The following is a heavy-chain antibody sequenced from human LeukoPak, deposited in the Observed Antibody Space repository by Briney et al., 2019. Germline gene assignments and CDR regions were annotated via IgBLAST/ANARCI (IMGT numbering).Heavy chain of an antibody. V-gene: IGHV1-69*01. J-gene: IGHJ4*02. CDR3: ARGIPQYYGSGSYSLDY. CDR1: GGTFSSYA. Sequence: SVKVSCKAYGGTFSSYAISWVRQAPGQGLEWMGGIIPIFGTANYAQKFQGRVTITADESTSTAYMELSSLRSEDTAVYYCARGIPQYYGSGSYSLDYWGQGTLVTVSS. D-gene: IGHD3-10*01. CDR2: IIPIFGTA.